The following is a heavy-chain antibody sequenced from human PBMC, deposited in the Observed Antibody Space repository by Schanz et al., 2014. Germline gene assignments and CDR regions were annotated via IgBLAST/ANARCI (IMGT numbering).Heavy chain of an antibody. CDR1: GFTFSDYY. V-gene: IGHV3-11*01. J-gene: IGHJ6*02. CDR3: ARQRSYFYAMDV. CDR2: ISSVGISK. Sequence: QVQLVESGGGLVKPGGSLRLSCAASGFTFSDYYMSWVRQAPGKGLEWVSYISSVGISKYYADPVKGRFTISRDSAKTSLYLQMSSLRAEDTAVYYCARQRSYFYAMDVWGQGTTVTVSS.